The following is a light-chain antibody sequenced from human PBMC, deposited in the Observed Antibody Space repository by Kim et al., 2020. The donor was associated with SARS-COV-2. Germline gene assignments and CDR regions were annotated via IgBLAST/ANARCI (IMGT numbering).Light chain of an antibody. Sequence: ASVGDRITITCRASQNIMTYLNWYQQKPGKAPQLLIYAASSLQGGAPSRFSGSGSGTDFTLTINSLQPEDFATYYCQQSHTTMWTFGQGTKVDIK. V-gene: IGKV1-39*01. CDR1: QNIMTY. J-gene: IGKJ1*01. CDR3: QQSHTTMWT. CDR2: AAS.